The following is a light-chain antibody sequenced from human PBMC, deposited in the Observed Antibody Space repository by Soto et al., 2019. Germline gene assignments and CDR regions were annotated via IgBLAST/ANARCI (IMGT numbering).Light chain of an antibody. Sequence: QSVLTQPPSASVTPGQRVTISCSGSSSNIGSHTVNWYQQLPGTAPKVLIYDDNQRPSGVPDRFSGSKSGTSASLAISGHQSEDEADYYCAAWDDSLSGWMFGGGTKLTVL. CDR1: SSNIGSHT. CDR2: DDN. CDR3: AAWDDSLSGWM. V-gene: IGLV1-44*01. J-gene: IGLJ3*02.